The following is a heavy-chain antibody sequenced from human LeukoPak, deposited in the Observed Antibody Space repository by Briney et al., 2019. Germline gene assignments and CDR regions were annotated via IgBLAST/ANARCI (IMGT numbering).Heavy chain of an antibody. Sequence: GGSLRLSCAASAFTFSSYGMHWVRQAPGKGLEWVAVIWYDGSNKYYADSVKGRFTISRDNSKNTLYLQMNSLRAEDTAVYYCAREMHSSSWSWDWFDPWGQGTLVTVSS. V-gene: IGHV3-33*01. CDR1: AFTFSSYG. D-gene: IGHD6-13*01. CDR2: IWYDGSNK. CDR3: AREMHSSSWSWDWFDP. J-gene: IGHJ5*02.